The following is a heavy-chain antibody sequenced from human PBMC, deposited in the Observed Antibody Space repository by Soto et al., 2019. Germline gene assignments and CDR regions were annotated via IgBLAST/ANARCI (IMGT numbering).Heavy chain of an antibody. CDR3: ARGRLNGEYSSSWTLDY. Sequence: GGSLRLSXAASGFTFSSYAMHWVRQAPGKGLEWVAVISYDGSNKYYADSVKGRFTISRDNSKNTLYLQMNSLRAEDTAVYYCARGRLNGEYSSSWTLDYWGQGTLVTVSS. CDR1: GFTFSSYA. V-gene: IGHV3-30-3*01. D-gene: IGHD6-13*01. CDR2: ISYDGSNK. J-gene: IGHJ4*02.